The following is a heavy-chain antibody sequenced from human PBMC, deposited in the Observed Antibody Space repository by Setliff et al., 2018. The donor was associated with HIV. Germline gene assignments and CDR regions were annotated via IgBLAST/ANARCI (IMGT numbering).Heavy chain of an antibody. D-gene: IGHD6-19*01. V-gene: IGHV1-3*01. CDR1: GYTLTRNF. CDR3: ARDSESYRSGWYLGAHWFDP. CDR2: INAGNGNT. J-gene: IGHJ5*02. Sequence: GASVKVSCKASGYTLTRNFMHWVRQAPGQRLEWMGWINAGNGNTKYSQKFQGRITITRDISASTDYMELSSLASEDTAVYYCARDSESYRSGWYLGAHWFDPWGQGTLVTVSS.